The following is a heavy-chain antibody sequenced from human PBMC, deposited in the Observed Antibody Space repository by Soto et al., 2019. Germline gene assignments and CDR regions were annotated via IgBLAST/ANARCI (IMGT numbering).Heavy chain of an antibody. D-gene: IGHD4-17*01. CDR3: ARGSPTTVTTWFDP. CDR1: GGTFSNFA. J-gene: IGHJ5*02. Sequence: QLQLVQSGAEVKKPGSSVKVSCKASGGTFSNFAINWVRQAPGQGLGWMGGIIPVFGKAKYAQKFQGRVQFTADESTSTAYMEVNSLTSEDTAVYYCARGSPTTVTTWFDPWGQGTLVTVSS. V-gene: IGHV1-69*01. CDR2: IIPVFGKA.